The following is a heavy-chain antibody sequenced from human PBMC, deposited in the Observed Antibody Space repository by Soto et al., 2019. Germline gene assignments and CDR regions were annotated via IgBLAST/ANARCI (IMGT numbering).Heavy chain of an antibody. D-gene: IGHD3-3*01. J-gene: IGHJ5*02. Sequence: QVQLVESGGGVVQPGMSLRLSCAASGFTFENFGMHWVRQAPGKGLEWVAVIAYDGSSKYYADSVKGRFTISRDNSINTLYLQMNSLRVEDTAVYYCAKSLDGVPVQEFDPRGQGTLVTVSS. CDR2: IAYDGSSK. V-gene: IGHV3-30*18. CDR1: GFTFENFG. CDR3: AKSLDGVPVQEFDP.